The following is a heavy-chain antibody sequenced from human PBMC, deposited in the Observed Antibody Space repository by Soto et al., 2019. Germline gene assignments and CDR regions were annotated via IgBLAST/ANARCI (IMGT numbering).Heavy chain of an antibody. D-gene: IGHD3-16*02. CDR3: ARWYDYVWGSYRSYYYGMDV. CDR2: ISSSSSTI. CDR1: GFTFSSYS. V-gene: IGHV3-48*02. J-gene: IGHJ6*02. Sequence: EVQLVESGGGLVQPGGSLRLSCAASGFTFSSYSMNWVRQAPGKGLEWVSYISSSSSTIYYADSVKGRFTISRDNAKNSLYLQMNSLRDEDTAVYYCARWYDYVWGSYRSYYYGMDVWGQGTTVTVSS.